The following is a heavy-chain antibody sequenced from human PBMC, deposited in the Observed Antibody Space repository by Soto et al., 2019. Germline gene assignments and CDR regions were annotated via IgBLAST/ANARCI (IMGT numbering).Heavy chain of an antibody. V-gene: IGHV3-74*01. CDR2: ITNDGSST. D-gene: IGHD3-3*01. CDR3: ASAISIFGVVFY. CDR1: GFTFSSYW. J-gene: IGHJ4*02. Sequence: QPGGSLGLSCAASGFTFSSYWMHWVRQAPGKGLVWVSRITNDGSSTNYADSVKGRFTISKDNAKNTLYLQMNSLRAEDTAVYYCASAISIFGVVFYWGQGTLVTVSS.